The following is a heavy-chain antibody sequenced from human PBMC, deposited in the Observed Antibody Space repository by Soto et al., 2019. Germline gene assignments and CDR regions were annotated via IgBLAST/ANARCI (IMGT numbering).Heavy chain of an antibody. CDR2: IYYSGST. J-gene: IGHJ6*02. Sequence: SETLSLTCAVYGGSFSAYYWSWVRQPPGKGLEWIGYIYYSGSTYYNPTLKSRVTISVDRSKNLFSLKLSSVTAADTAVYYCARVDILTVYGCMDVWGQGTTVTVSS. V-gene: IGHV4-30-4*08. CDR3: ARVDILTVYGCMDV. CDR1: GGSFSAYY. D-gene: IGHD3-9*01.